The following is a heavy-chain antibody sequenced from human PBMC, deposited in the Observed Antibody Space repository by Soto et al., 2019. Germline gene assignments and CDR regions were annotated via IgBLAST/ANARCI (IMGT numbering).Heavy chain of an antibody. J-gene: IGHJ6*02. V-gene: IGHV1-69*01. CDR3: ARGSYDFWSGYYNYYYYGMDV. CDR1: GGTFSSYA. D-gene: IGHD3-3*01. Sequence: QVQLVQSGAEVKKPGSSVKVSCKASGGTFSSYAISWVRQAPGQGLEWMGGIIPIFGTANYAQKCQGRVTINADESTSTAYMELSSLRSEDTAVYYCARGSYDFWSGYYNYYYYGMDVWGQGTTVTVSS. CDR2: IIPIFGTA.